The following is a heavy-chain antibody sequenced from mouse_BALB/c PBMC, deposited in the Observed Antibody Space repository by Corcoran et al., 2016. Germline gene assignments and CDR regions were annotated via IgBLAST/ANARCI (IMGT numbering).Heavy chain of an antibody. CDR2: INPYNDGT. V-gene: IGHV1S136*01. J-gene: IGHJ4*01. CDR3: ARRAYYYGSSYNAMDY. D-gene: IGHD1-1*01. CDR1: GYTFTSYV. Sequence: EVQLQQSGPELVKPGASVKLSCKASGYTFTSYVMHWVKQKPGQGLEWIGYINPYNDGTKYNEKFKGNATLTSDNSARTAYMERSSLTSEDAAVYYCARRAYYYGSSYNAMDYWGQGTSVTVS.